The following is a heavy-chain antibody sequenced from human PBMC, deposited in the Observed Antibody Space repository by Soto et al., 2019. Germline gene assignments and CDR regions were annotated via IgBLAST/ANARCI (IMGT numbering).Heavy chain of an antibody. Sequence: NPGGPLTLPCAASGFTFSNFAVTCVRHAPRKRREWVSSISSISSDTYYTDSVKGRSTISRNNAKNSLSLHMTSLRAEDTAVYSSASDGGVLLWCGELVYYYYGMDVWGQGTTVTVSS. CDR1: GFTFSNFA. D-gene: IGHD3-10*01. CDR3: ASDGGVLLWCGELVYYYYGMDV. CDR2: ISSISSDT. V-gene: IGHV3-21*01. J-gene: IGHJ6*02.